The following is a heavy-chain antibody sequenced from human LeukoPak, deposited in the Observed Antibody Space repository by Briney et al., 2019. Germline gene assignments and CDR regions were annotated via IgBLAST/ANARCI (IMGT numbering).Heavy chain of an antibody. J-gene: IGHJ4*02. CDR1: GFTFSSYS. D-gene: IGHD3-10*01. V-gene: IGHV3-21*04. CDR2: ISTSSSYI. Sequence: GGSLRLSCVASGFTFSSYSMNWVRQAPGKGLEWVSSISTSSSYIYYADSVKGRFTISRDNAKKSLYLQMNSLRAEDTAVYYCASEAFYYYWGQGTLVTVSS. CDR3: ASEAFYYY.